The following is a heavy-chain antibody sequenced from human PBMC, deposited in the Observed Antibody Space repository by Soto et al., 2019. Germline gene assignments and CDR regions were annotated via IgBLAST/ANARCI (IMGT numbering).Heavy chain of an antibody. V-gene: IGHV4-4*02. J-gene: IGHJ4*02. D-gene: IGHD6-13*01. Sequence: QVQLQESGPGLVKPSGTLSLTCAVSGDSISSTNWWSWVRQPPGKGLEWIGEIHHSRGANYNPSLKSRVIMFLDKSKNQFSLELSSVTAADTAVYYCARYSAESGTYYFDYWGQGTLVTVFS. CDR3: ARYSAESGTYYFDY. CDR1: GDSISSTNW. CDR2: IHHSRGA.